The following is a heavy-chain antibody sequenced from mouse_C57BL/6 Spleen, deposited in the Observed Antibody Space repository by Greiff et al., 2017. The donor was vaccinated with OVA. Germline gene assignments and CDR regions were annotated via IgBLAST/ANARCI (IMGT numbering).Heavy chain of an antibody. CDR1: GFTFSDYY. V-gene: IGHV5-16*01. CDR2: INYDGSST. Sequence: EVNVVESEGGLVQPGSSMKLSCTASGFTFSDYYMAWVRQVPEKGLEWVANINYDGSSTYYLDSLKSRFIISRDNAKNILYLQMSSLKSEDTATYYCARDRELGRGYFDVWGTGTTVTVSS. CDR3: ARDRELGRGYFDV. J-gene: IGHJ1*03. D-gene: IGHD4-1*01.